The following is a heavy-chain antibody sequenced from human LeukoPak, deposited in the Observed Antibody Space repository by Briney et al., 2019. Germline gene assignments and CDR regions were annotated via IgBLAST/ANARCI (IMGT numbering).Heavy chain of an antibody. V-gene: IGHV3-48*01. CDR1: GFTFSSYS. D-gene: IGHD1-1*01. J-gene: IGHJ4*02. CDR3: ARGTGALTTDFDY. CDR2: ISSSSSI. Sequence: PGGSLRLSCSASGFTFSSYSMNWVRQAPGKGLEWVSYISSSSSIYYADSVEGRFTISRDNAKNSLSLQMDSLRAEDTAVFYCARGTGALTTDFDYWGQGTLVTVSS.